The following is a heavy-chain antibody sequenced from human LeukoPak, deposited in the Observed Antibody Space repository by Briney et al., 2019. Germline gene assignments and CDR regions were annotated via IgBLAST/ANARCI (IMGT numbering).Heavy chain of an antibody. D-gene: IGHD3-9*01. CDR3: ARDRGWRTTGYYLYHFDY. Sequence: HPGGSLRLSCVASGFTFTDFFMSWVRQASGKGLEWVASIKHNGGEKYYVDSVKGRFTISRDNAKNSLYLEMSSLRVEDTAVYYCARDRGWRTTGYYLYHFDYWGQGTLVTFAS. CDR1: GFTFTDFF. V-gene: IGHV3-7*01. J-gene: IGHJ4*02. CDR2: IKHNGGEK.